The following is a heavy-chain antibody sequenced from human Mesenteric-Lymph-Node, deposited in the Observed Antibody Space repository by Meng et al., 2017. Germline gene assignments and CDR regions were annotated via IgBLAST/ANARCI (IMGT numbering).Heavy chain of an antibody. V-gene: IGHV1-2*02. CDR2: ISLNSGGA. J-gene: IGHJ6*02. D-gene: IGHD6-13*01. CDR3: ARDPRYQLVEKEGYNVMDV. Sequence: ASVKVSYKASGYTFTDHYVHWVRQAPGQGLEWMGWISLNSGGANYAQKFQGRITMTRDTSINTFYMEVSRLRSDDTAVYYCARDPRYQLVEKEGYNVMDVWGQGTTVTVSS. CDR1: GYTFTDHY.